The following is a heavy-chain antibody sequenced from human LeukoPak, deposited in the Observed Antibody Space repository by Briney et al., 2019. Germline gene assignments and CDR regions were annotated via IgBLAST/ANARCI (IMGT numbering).Heavy chain of an antibody. J-gene: IGHJ4*02. Sequence: GGSLRLSCAASGFTFSSYAMSWVRQAPGKGLEWVSDISGSGGSTYYADSVKGRFTISRDNSESTLYLQMNSLRPEDTARYHCAKDVVGQQWVENYWGQGTLVTVSS. CDR2: ISGSGGST. CDR3: AKDVVGQQWVENY. CDR1: GFTFSSYA. D-gene: IGHD6-19*01. V-gene: IGHV3-23*01.